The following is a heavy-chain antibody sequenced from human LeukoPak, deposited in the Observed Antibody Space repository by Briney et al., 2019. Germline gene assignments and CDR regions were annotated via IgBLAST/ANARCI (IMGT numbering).Heavy chain of an antibody. CDR2: IYYSGST. CDR3: ARDFLEDTQ. CDR1: GGSISSGNNY. V-gene: IGHV4-39*02. Sequence: PSETLSLTCTVSGGSISSGNNYWGWIRQPPGKGLECIGTIYYSGSTYYNPSLKSRVTMSVDTSKNQFSLKLSSVTAADTAVYYCARDFLEDTQWGQGTLVTVSS. J-gene: IGHJ4*02. D-gene: IGHD2-15*01.